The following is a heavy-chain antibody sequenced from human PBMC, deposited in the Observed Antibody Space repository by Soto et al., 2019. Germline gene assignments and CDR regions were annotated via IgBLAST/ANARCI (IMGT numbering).Heavy chain of an antibody. CDR3: VKDGSSGWPYYYGMDV. CDR2: ISYDGSNK. D-gene: IGHD6-19*01. J-gene: IGHJ6*02. V-gene: IGHV3-30-3*01. CDR1: GFTFSSYA. Sequence: QPGGSLRLSCAASGFTFSSYAMHWVRQAPGKGLEWVAVISYDGSNKYYADSVKGRFTISRDNSKNTLYLQMSSLRAEDTAVYYCVKDGSSGWPYYYGMDVWGQGTTVTAP.